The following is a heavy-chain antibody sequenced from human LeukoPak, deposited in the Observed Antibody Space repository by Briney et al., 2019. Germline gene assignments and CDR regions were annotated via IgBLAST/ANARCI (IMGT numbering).Heavy chain of an antibody. CDR2: IYYSGST. V-gene: IGHV4-59*08. Sequence: SETLSLTCTVSGGSLSSYYWSWIRQPPGKGLEGIGYIYYSGSTNYNPSLKSRVTISVDTSKNQFSLKLSSVTAADTAVYYCAGSDWRYFDYWGEGTLVTVSS. D-gene: IGHD3-9*01. CDR1: GGSLSSYY. J-gene: IGHJ4*02. CDR3: AGSDWRYFDY.